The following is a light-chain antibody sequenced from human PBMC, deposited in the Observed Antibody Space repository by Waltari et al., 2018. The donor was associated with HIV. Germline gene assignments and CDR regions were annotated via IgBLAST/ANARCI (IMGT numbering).Light chain of an antibody. CDR3: SSYATGNTYV. Sequence: QSALTQPAPVSGSPGQSITTPCTGTNSDIGKYNLVSWYQQHPGKVPKVLIFEVTTRPSGISHRFSGSKSDNTASLTISGLQAEDEADYYCSSYATGNTYVFGTGTSVTVL. V-gene: IGLV2-23*02. J-gene: IGLJ1*01. CDR1: NSDIGKYNL. CDR2: EVT.